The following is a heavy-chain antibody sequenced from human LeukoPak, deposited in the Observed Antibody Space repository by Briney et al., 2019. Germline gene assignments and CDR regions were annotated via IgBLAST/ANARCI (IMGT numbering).Heavy chain of an antibody. V-gene: IGHV3-74*01. CDR1: GFTFSSYW. CDR3: ARVPFGELFGYFDY. D-gene: IGHD3-10*01. J-gene: IGHJ4*01. CDR2: INSDGSST. Sequence: GGSLRLSCAASGFTFSSYWMHWVRQAPGKGLVWVSRINSDGSSTSYADSVKGRFTISRDNAKNTLYLQMNSLRAEDTAVYYCARVPFGELFGYFDYWGQGTLVTVSS.